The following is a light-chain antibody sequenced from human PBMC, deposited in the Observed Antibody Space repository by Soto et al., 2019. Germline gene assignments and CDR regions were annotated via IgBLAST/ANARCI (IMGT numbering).Light chain of an antibody. J-gene: IGKJ1*01. CDR3: QQFGSLGT. Sequence: EIVMTQSPATLSVSPGERATLSCRASQSVSINLAWYQQKPGQAPRLLMFDASNRATDIPDRFSGSGSGTDFTLTIGRLEPEDFAVYYCQQFGSLGTFGQGTKVDIK. CDR2: DAS. CDR1: QSVSIN. V-gene: IGKV3-20*01.